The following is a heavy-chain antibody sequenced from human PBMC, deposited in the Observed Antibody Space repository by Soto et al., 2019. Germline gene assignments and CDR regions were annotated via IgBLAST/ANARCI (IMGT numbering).Heavy chain of an antibody. D-gene: IGHD3-10*01. CDR1: GYTFTSYD. CDR3: ARGRPLWFGELSWFDY. V-gene: IGHV1-8*01. CDR2: MNPNSGNT. J-gene: IGHJ4*02. Sequence: QVQLVQSGAEVKKPGASVKVSCKASGYTFTSYDINWVRQATGQGLEWMGWMNPNSGNTGYAQKLQGRVTMTRKTSISTAYIELSSLRSEDTAVYYCARGRPLWFGELSWFDYWGQGTLVTVSS.